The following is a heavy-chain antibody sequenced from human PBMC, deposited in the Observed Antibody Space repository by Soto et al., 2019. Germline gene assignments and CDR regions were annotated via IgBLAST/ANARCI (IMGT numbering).Heavy chain of an antibody. V-gene: IGHV1-18*01. J-gene: IGHJ5*02. CDR2: ISGYNGNT. CDR1: GYIFINYG. CDR3: ARDEVPAANWLDR. D-gene: IGHD2-2*01. Sequence: ASVKVSCKASGYIFINYGITWVRQAPGQGLEWMGWISGYNGNTKYADKLQGRVTMTTDTSTATAYMELRSLRSDDTAVYYCARDEVPAANWLDRWGQGTLVTVSS.